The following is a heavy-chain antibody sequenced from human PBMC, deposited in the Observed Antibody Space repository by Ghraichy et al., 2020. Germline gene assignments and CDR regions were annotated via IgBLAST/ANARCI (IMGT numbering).Heavy chain of an antibody. D-gene: IGHD1-7*01. CDR2: ISYSGST. J-gene: IGHJ5*02. Sequence: SETLSLTCTVSGGSISSYYWSWIRQPPGKGLEWIGYISYSGSTNYNPSLKSRVTISVDTSKKQFSLKLSSVTAADTAVYYCARQLQAGGTTDWFDPWGQGTLVTVSS. V-gene: IGHV4-59*08. CDR3: ARQLQAGGTTDWFDP. CDR1: GGSISSYY.